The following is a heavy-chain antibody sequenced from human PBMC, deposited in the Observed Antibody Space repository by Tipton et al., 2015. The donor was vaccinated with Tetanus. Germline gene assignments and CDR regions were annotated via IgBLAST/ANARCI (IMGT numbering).Heavy chain of an antibody. Sequence: SLRLSCAASGFTFNTYWMTWVRQVPGKGLEWVANIKQDGGEKYCVDSVKGRFTISRDNARNSLYLQMNSLRAEDTAVYYCAREWTSTVTSKYDYWGQGTLVTVSS. D-gene: IGHD4-17*01. CDR2: IKQDGGEK. CDR3: AREWTSTVTSKYDY. V-gene: IGHV3-7*01. CDR1: GFTFNTYW. J-gene: IGHJ4*02.